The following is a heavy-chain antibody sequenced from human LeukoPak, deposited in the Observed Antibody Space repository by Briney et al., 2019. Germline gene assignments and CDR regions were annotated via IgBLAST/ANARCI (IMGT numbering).Heavy chain of an antibody. J-gene: IGHJ6*02. D-gene: IGHD3-10*01. CDR1: GFTLSSYS. V-gene: IGHV3-48*01. Sequence: PGGSLRLACAGSGFTLSSYSMNRVRQAPGKGLQWVSYISSSSSTIYYADSVKGRFTISRDNAKNSLYLQMNSLRAEDTAVYYCARALTISSSGVWGQGTTVIVSS. CDR3: ARALTISSSGV. CDR2: ISSSSSTI.